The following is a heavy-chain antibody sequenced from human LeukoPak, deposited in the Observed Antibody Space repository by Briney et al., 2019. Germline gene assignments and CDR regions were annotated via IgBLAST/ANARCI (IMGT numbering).Heavy chain of an antibody. V-gene: IGHV1-18*01. D-gene: IGHD2-21*01. CDR3: ARVNAYGYYYMDV. Sequence: ASVKVSCKASGYTFTSYGISWVRQAPGQGLEWMGWISAYNGNTNYAQKLQGRVTMTTDTSTSTAYMELSRLRSDDTAVYYCARVNAYGYYYMDVWGKGTTVTVSS. CDR1: GYTFTSYG. CDR2: ISAYNGNT. J-gene: IGHJ6*03.